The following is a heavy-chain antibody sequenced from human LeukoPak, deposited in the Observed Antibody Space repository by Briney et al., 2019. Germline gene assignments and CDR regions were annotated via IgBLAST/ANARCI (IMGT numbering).Heavy chain of an antibody. CDR1: GGSFSSYY. J-gene: IGHJ4*02. D-gene: IGHD1-7*01. CDR2: IYTIGAISTSGRT. V-gene: IGHV4-4*09. CDR3: ARQTTTPRASFDY. Sequence: SETLSLTCTVSGGSFSSYYWTWIRQPPGKGLEWIGDIYTIGAISTSGRTNYNPSLQSRVTIPLDTSKNQFSLKLSSVTAADTVVYYCARQTTTPRASFDYWGQGTLVTVSS.